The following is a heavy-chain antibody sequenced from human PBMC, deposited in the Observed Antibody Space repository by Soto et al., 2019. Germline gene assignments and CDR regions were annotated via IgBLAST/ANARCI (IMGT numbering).Heavy chain of an antibody. CDR1: GVSISGSNW. V-gene: IGHV4-4*02. J-gene: IGHJ5*02. CDR2: VSHSRGD. CDR3: ATHVVETPKGRRGWFDH. D-gene: IGHD2-21*02. Sequence: VQLQESGPGLVKPSGTLSLTCNVSGVSISGSNWWSWVRQSPGKGLEWSGEVSHSRGDTYNPSFKSRLVISVEKYKNQFSLQLSSVTAADTAIYYCATHVVETPKGRRGWFDHWGQGTLVTVSS.